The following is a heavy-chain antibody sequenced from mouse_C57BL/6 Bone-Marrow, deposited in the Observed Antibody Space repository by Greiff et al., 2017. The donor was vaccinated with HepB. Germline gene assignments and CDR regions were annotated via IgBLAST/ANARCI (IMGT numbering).Heavy chain of an antibody. D-gene: IGHD1-1*01. CDR1: GYSITSGYD. CDR3: ARGPDYYGSSYAGYAMDY. V-gene: IGHV3-1*01. Sequence: EVQLQESGPGMVKPSQSLSLTCTVTGYSITSGYDWHWIRHFPGNKLEWMGYISYSGSTNYNPSLKSRISITHDTSKNHFFLKLNSVTTEDTATYYCARGPDYYGSSYAGYAMDYWGQGTSVTVSS. J-gene: IGHJ4*01. CDR2: ISYSGST.